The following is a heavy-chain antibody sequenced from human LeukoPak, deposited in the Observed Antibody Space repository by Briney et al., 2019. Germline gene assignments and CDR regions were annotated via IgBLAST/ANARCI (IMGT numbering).Heavy chain of an antibody. J-gene: IGHJ5*02. D-gene: IGHD3-3*01. CDR1: GDSISSGDYY. Sequence: PSETLSLTCTVSGDSISSGDYYWSWIRQPAGKGLEWIGRISSSGSTNYNPSLKSRVTISVDTSKNQFSLKLSSVTAADTAVYYCARASITIFGVVRIRNWFDPWGQGTLVTVSS. V-gene: IGHV4-61*02. CDR2: ISSSGST. CDR3: ARASITIFGVVRIRNWFDP.